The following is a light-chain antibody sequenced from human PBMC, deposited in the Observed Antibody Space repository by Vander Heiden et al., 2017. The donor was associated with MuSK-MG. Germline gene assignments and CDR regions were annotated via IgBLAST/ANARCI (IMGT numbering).Light chain of an antibody. J-gene: IGKJ1*01. CDR1: QSISRW. Sequence: DIQMTQSPSTLSASVGDRVTITCRASQSISRWLAWHQQKPGKAPKLLIYDASSLEIGVPSRFSGSGYGTEFTLTISSLQPDDFTPYYCQQNNAYSPVTFGQGTKVEIK. CDR2: DAS. CDR3: QQNNAYSPVT. V-gene: IGKV1-5*01.